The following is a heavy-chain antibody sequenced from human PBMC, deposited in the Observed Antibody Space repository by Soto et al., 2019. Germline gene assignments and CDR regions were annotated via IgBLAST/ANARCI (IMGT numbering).Heavy chain of an antibody. CDR2: IWYDGSNK. V-gene: IGHV3-33*01. Sequence: QVQLVESGGGVVQPGRSLRLSCAASGFTFSSYGMHWVRQAPGKGLEWVAVIWYDGSNKYYADSVKGRFTISRDNSKNTLYLQMNSLRAEDTAVYYCATQGPETGSGSYYPFDYWGQGTLVTVSS. D-gene: IGHD3-10*01. CDR1: GFTFSSYG. J-gene: IGHJ4*02. CDR3: ATQGPETGSGSYYPFDY.